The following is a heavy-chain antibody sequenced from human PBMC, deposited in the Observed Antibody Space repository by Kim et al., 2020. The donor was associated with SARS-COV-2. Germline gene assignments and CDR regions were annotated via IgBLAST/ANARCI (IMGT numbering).Heavy chain of an antibody. CDR3: ARGNCYESVSVSDYYNGMDV. D-gene: IGHD3-10*01. CDR2: ISFDGRNK. Sequence: GGSLRLSCAASGVSFDSSAMNWVRQAPGKGLEWVAVISFDGRNKAYADSVKGRFTISRDNSKSTLHLQMNSLRVEDTAVYYCARGNCYESVSVSDYYNGMDVCGQGTTVTVSS. V-gene: IGHV3-30-3*01. CDR1: GVSFDSSA. J-gene: IGHJ6*02.